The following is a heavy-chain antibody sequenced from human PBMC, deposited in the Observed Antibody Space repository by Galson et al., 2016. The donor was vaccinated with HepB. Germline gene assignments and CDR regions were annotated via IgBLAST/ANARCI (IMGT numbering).Heavy chain of an antibody. J-gene: IGHJ4*02. D-gene: IGHD4-17*01. V-gene: IGHV3-15*01. CDR1: GFTFDNAW. CDR2: IQSKADGGRT. CDR3: TTYDDYARGTYD. Sequence: SLRLSCAASGFTFDNAWMSWVRQAPGKGLEWVGRIQSKADGGRTEYGEPVKGRFTITRDDSKNTLYLQMNSLKTEDTGVYYCTTYDDYARGTYDRGQGTLVTVSS.